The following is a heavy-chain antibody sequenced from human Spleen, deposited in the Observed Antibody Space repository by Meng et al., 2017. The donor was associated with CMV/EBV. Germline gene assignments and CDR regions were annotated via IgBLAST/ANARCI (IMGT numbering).Heavy chain of an antibody. CDR1: GFTFSDYY. Sequence: GESLKISCAASGFTFSDYYMSWIRQAPGKGLEWVSYITNNGRTIYYTDSVKGRFTISRDNAKNSLYLQMNSLRADDTALYYCARDLSASWSTFDMWGRGTMVTVSS. D-gene: IGHD6-13*01. CDR3: ARDLSASWSTFDM. V-gene: IGHV3-11*01. CDR2: ITNNGRTI. J-gene: IGHJ3*02.